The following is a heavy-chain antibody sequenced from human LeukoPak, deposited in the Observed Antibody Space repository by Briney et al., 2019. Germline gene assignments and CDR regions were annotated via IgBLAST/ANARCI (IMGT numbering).Heavy chain of an antibody. CDR1: AFTFSDYD. J-gene: IGHJ4*02. Sequence: GASLRLSCAASAFTFSDYDMSWIRQAPGEGLEWVSYISSSGTYTNNADSVKGRFTISRDNAKNSLYLQMNSLRAEDTAVYYCARDRDGGYFDYWGQGTLVTVSS. V-gene: IGHV3-11*05. D-gene: IGHD3-10*01. CDR3: ARDRDGGYFDY. CDR2: ISSSGTYT.